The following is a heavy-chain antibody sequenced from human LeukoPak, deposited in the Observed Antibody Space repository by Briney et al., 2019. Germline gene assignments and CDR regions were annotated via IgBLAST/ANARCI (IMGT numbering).Heavy chain of an antibody. CDR3: GGDSRGYCSKGACYSIDY. CDR1: GYTFTTYV. J-gene: IGHJ4*02. V-gene: IGHV1-18*01. Sequence: ASVKVSCKASGYTFTTYVINWVRQAPGQGLEWMGWISAYNGGYTNYAQRVQGRVTMTTDTSTSTAYMELRSVGSDDTAVYYCGGDSRGYCSKGACYSIDYWGQGALVTVSS. D-gene: IGHD2-8*01. CDR2: ISAYNGGYT.